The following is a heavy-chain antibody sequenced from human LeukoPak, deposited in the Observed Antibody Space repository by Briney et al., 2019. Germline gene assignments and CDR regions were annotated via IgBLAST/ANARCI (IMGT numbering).Heavy chain of an antibody. J-gene: IGHJ5*02. CDR1: GFTFDDYA. CDR3: AKEFDP. Sequence: GGSLRLSCTTSGFTFDDYAMHWVRQAPGKGLEWVSGLSWNSDNIDYADSVKGRFTISRDNAKNSLYLQMNSLRAEDTALYYCAKEFDPWGQGTLVTVSS. CDR2: LSWNSDNI. V-gene: IGHV3-9*01.